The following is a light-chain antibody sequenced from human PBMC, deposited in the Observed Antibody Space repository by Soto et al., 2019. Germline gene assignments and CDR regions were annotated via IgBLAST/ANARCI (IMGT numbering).Light chain of an antibody. CDR1: QGISSW. CDR2: KAP. CDR3: QHYNSYSEA. J-gene: IGKJ1*01. V-gene: IGKV1-5*03. Sequence: IRMTQSPSSLSASTGDRVTITCRASQGISSWLAWYQQKPGKAPKLLIYKAPTLKSGVPSRFSGSGSGTEFTLTISSLQPDDFATYYCQHYNSYSEAFGQGTKVDIK.